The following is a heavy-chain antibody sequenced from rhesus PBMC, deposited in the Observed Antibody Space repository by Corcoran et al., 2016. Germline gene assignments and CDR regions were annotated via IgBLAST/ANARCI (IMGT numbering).Heavy chain of an antibody. Sequence: QVQLQESGPGLVKPSETLSLTCAVSGGSISDDYYWSWIRQPPGKGLEWIGYIYGSGGGTNYNPSLKNRVTISIDTSKNQFSLKLSSVTAADTAVYYGAREGAGTALFFDWGQGVLVTVSS. J-gene: IGHJ4*01. V-gene: IGHV4-106*01. CDR2: IYGSGGGT. D-gene: IGHD1-20*01. CDR1: GGSISDDYY. CDR3: AREGAGTALFFD.